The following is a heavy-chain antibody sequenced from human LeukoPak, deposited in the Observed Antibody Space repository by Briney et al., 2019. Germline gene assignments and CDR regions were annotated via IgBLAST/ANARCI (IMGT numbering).Heavy chain of an antibody. CDR1: EFTFNRYW. Sequence: GGSLRLSCAASEFTFNRYWMSWVRQAPGKGLEWVANIKHDGREAHYVDSVKGRFTISRDNAKNSVSLQMNSLNVDDTGVYFCTRDALFGSGRTHLDFWSQGTLVSVSS. CDR3: TRDALFGSGRTHLDF. D-gene: IGHD3-10*01. CDR2: IKHDGREA. J-gene: IGHJ4*02. V-gene: IGHV3-7*04.